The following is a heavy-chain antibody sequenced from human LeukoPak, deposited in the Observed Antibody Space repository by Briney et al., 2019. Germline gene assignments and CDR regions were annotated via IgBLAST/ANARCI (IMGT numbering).Heavy chain of an antibody. J-gene: IGHJ4*02. CDR2: MNPNSGYT. CDR3: ATDDQQSIM. CDR1: GYTFTSYD. D-gene: IGHD2-2*01. Sequence: ASVKVSCKASGYTFTSYDINWVRQATGQGLEWMGWMNPNSGYTGYAQNLQDRVTITRDMSTSTAYMELSSLRSEDTAVYYCATDDQQSIMWGQGTLVTVSS. V-gene: IGHV1-8*01.